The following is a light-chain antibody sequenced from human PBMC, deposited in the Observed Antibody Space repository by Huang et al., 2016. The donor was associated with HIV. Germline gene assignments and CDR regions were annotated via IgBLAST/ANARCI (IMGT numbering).Light chain of an antibody. CDR2: LGS. CDR3: MQALQTPRNT. Sequence: DIVMTQSPLSLPVTPGEPASFSCRASQSLLHSNGYNYLDWYLQKPGQSPQLLIYLGSYRASGVPARFSASGSGTDFTLKISRVEAEDVGVYYCMQALQTPRNTFGQGTKLEIK. CDR1: QSLLHSNGYNY. V-gene: IGKV2-28*01. J-gene: IGKJ2*01.